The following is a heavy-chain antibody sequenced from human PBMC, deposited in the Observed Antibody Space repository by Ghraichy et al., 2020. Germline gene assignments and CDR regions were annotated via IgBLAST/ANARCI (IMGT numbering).Heavy chain of an antibody. CDR2: IDTNTGNP. Sequence: ASVKVSCKASGYTITSHAINWVRQAPGQGLEWMGWIDTNTGNPTYAQGFTGRFVFSLDTYVNTAYLQISSLKAEDTAIYYCTRGGYLMAYSSSWYVYWGQGTLITVSS. CDR1: GYTITSHA. CDR3: TRGGYLMAYSSSWYVY. D-gene: IGHD6-13*01. V-gene: IGHV7-4-1*02. J-gene: IGHJ4*02.